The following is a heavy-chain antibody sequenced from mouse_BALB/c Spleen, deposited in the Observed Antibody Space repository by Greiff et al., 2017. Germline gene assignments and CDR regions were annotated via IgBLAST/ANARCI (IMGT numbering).Heavy chain of an antibody. D-gene: IGHD2-2*01. J-gene: IGHJ2*01. CDR2: INPGSGVT. Sequence: QVQLQQSGAELVRPGTSVKVSCKASGYAFTNYLIEWVKQRPGQGLEWIGVINPGSGVTNYNEKFKGKATLTADKSSSTAYMQLSSLTSDDSAVYFCAKDYGYDGRGIDYWGQGTTLTVSS. CDR3: AKDYGYDGRGIDY. V-gene: IGHV1-54*03. CDR1: GYAFTNYL.